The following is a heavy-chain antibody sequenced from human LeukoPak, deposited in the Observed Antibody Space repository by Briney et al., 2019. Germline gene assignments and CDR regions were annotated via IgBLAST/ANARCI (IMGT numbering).Heavy chain of an antibody. D-gene: IGHD2-8*01. CDR2: INHSGST. CDR1: GGSFSGYY. J-gene: IGHJ4*02. CDR3: ARGGIVLMTYAPPHRRSYFDY. Sequence: SETLSLTCAVYGGSFSGYYWSWIRQPPGKGLEWIGEINHSGSTNYNPSLKSRVTISVDTSKNQFSLKLSSVTAADTAVYYCARGGIVLMTYAPPHRRSYFDYWGQGTLVTVSS. V-gene: IGHV4-34*01.